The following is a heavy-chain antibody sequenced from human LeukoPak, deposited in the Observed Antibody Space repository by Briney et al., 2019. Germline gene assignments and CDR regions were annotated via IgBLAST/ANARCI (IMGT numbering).Heavy chain of an antibody. J-gene: IGHJ4*02. Sequence: GSLRLSCAASGFTFSSYAMSWVRQPPGKGLEWIGSIYYSGSTYYNPSLKSRVTISVDTSKNQFSLKLSSVTAADTAVYYCARHLKGRYYYDSSGYPNFDYWGQGTLVTVSS. CDR3: ARHLKGRYYYDSSGYPNFDY. CDR1: GFTFSSYA. D-gene: IGHD3-22*01. V-gene: IGHV4-39*01. CDR2: IYYSGST.